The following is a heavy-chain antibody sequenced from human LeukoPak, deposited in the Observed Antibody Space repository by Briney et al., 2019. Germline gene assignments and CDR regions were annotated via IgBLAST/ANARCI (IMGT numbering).Heavy chain of an antibody. J-gene: IGHJ4*02. CDR2: IYPGDSDT. D-gene: IGHD3-22*01. V-gene: IGHV5-51*01. CDR3: ARHYHDSSGYYYHDY. Sequence: GESLKISCKGSGYTFTSYWIGWVRQMPGKGLEWMGIIYPGDSDTTYSPSFQGQVTISVDKSISTAYLQWSSLKASDTAMYYCARHYHDSSGYYYHDYWGQGTLVTVSS. CDR1: GYTFTSYW.